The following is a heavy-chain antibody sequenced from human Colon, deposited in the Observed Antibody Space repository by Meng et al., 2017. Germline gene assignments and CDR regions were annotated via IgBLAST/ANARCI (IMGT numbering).Heavy chain of an antibody. CDR3: ARGNDIFTGHPHFDY. Sequence: ASVKVSCKTSGYSFTGYYIHWIRQAPGQGLECMGWINPKTDVTYFAQNFQGRVTVTWDASISTAYMELYSLKSEDTAVYYCARGNDIFTGHPHFDYWGQGTLVTVSS. J-gene: IGHJ4*02. V-gene: IGHV1-2*02. D-gene: IGHD3-9*01. CDR2: INPKTDVT. CDR1: GYSFTGYY.